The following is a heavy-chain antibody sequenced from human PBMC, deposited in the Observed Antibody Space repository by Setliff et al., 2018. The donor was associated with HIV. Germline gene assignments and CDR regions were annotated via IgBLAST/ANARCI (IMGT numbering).Heavy chain of an antibody. D-gene: IGHD3-22*01. CDR2: IDPSDSYT. J-gene: IGHJ5*02. CDR3: ARHRYYYDSSGYYYVGFDP. CDR1: GYSFTSYW. Sequence: GESLKISCKGSGYSFTSYWISWVRQMPGKGLEWMGRIDPSDSYTNDSPSFQGHVTISADKSISTAYLQWSSLKASDTAMYYCARHRYYYDSSGYYYVGFDPWGQGTLVTVSS. V-gene: IGHV5-10-1*01.